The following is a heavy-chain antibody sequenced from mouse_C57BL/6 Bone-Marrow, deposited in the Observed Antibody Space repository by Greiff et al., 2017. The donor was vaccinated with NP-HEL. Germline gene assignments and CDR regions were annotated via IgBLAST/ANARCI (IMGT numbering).Heavy chain of an antibody. V-gene: IGHV5-12*01. J-gene: IGHJ2*01. CDR3: SRQGTTVGFGY. CDR2: ISNGGGST. CDR1: GFTFSDYY. Sequence: EVKLVESGGGLVQPGGSLKLSCAASGFTFSDYYMYWVRQTPEKRLEWVAYISNGGGSTYYPDTVKGRFTISRDNAKNTLYLQMSRLKSEDTAMYYCSRQGTTVGFGYRGQGTTPTGSS. D-gene: IGHD1-1*01.